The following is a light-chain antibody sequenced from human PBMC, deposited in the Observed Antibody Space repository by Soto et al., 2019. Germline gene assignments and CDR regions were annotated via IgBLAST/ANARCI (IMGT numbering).Light chain of an antibody. J-gene: IGKJ5*01. CDR1: QSVSSN. Sequence: EIVMTQSPATLSVSPGERATLSCRASQSVSSNLAWYQQKPGQAPRLLIYGASTRATGIPARVSGSGSGTEFTLTISSLQSEDFAVYYCQQYNNWRPITFGQGTRLEIK. CDR2: GAS. V-gene: IGKV3-15*01. CDR3: QQYNNWRPIT.